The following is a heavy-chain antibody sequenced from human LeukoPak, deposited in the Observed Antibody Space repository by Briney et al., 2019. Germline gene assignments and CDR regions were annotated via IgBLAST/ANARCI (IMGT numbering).Heavy chain of an antibody. J-gene: IGHJ3*02. D-gene: IGHD2-2*01. V-gene: IGHV4-61*02. CDR1: GGSISSGGYF. CDR2: IYTSGST. Sequence: MTSETLSLTCAVSGGSISSGGYFWSWIRQPAGKGLEWIGRIYTSGSTNYNPSLKSRVTISVDTSKNELSLKLSSVTAADTAVYYCARAGGLYCSSTNCYYAFDIWGQGTMVTVSS. CDR3: ARAGGLYCSSTNCYYAFDI.